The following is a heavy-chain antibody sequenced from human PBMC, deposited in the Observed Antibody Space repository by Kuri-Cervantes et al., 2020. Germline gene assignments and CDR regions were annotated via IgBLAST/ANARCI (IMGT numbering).Heavy chain of an antibody. D-gene: IGHD5-12*01. CDR3: ARGGEYSGYDTWPGY. Sequence: GGSLRLSCAASGFTFSSYGMPWVRQAPGKGLEWVAVIWYDGSNKYYADSVKGRFTISRDNSKNKLYLQMNSLRAEDTAVYYCARGGEYSGYDTWPGYWGQGTLVTVSS. V-gene: IGHV3-33*01. J-gene: IGHJ4*02. CDR1: GFTFSSYG. CDR2: IWYDGSNK.